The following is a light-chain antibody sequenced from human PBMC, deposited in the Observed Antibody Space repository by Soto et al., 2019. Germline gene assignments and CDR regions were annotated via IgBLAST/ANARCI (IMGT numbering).Light chain of an antibody. V-gene: IGLV2-14*01. J-gene: IGLJ1*01. CDR2: GVT. CDR1: SSDVGGYNY. Sequence: QSALTQPASVSGSPGQSITISCTGTSSDVGGYNYVSWYQQHPGKAPKLMIYGVTNRPSGVSNRFSGSKSGNTASLTISGLQAEDEADYYCNSYAVSSGYVFGTGTKLTVL. CDR3: NSYAVSSGYV.